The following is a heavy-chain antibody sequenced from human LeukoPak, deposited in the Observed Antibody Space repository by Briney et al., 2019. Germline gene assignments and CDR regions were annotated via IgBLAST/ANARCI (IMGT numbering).Heavy chain of an antibody. J-gene: IGHJ4*02. CDR1: GFTFSNYP. CDR3: ARDYSGVDY. V-gene: IGHV3-30-3*01. Sequence: PGGSLRLSCAASGFTFSNYPIHWVRQAPGKGLEWVAVISSDGSTKYYADSVKGRFTISRDNSKNTLYLQMNSLKAEDTAVYYCARDYSGVDYRGQGTLVTVSS. D-gene: IGHD5-12*01. CDR2: ISSDGSTK.